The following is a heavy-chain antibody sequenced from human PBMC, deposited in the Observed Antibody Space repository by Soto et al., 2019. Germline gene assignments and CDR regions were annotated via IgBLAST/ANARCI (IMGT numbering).Heavy chain of an antibody. J-gene: IGHJ4*02. D-gene: IGHD6-13*01. V-gene: IGHV3-23*01. CDR2: ISGDGDTT. CDR1: GFIFNKYA. Sequence: EVQLLQSGGELVQPGESLRLSCSASGFIFNKYAMTWVRQAPGTGLEWVSAISGDGDTTYYADSVKGRFTISRDNSKNPLFLQMNSLRDEDTALYYCASPNVTSSWASDYWGQGTLVTVSS. CDR3: ASPNVTSSWASDY.